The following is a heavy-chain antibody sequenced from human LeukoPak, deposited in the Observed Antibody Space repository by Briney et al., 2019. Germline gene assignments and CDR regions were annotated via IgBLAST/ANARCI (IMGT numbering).Heavy chain of an antibody. Sequence: SETLSLTCTVSGYSISSGYYWGWIRQPPGKGLEWIGSIYHSGSTYYNPSLKSRVTISVDTSKNQFSLKLSSVTAADTAVYYCARAPGVSAFDPWGQGTLVTVSS. J-gene: IGHJ5*02. CDR1: GYSISSGYY. V-gene: IGHV4-38-2*02. CDR3: ARAPGVSAFDP. D-gene: IGHD3-10*01. CDR2: IYHSGST.